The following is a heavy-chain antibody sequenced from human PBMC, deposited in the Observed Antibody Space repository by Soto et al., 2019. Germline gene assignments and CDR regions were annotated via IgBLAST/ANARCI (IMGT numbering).Heavy chain of an antibody. J-gene: IGHJ6*02. CDR3: ATGDQYCSGGSCSYGMDV. CDR2: ISAYNGHT. CDR1: GYSLIFYG. Sequence: GASVKVSCKASGYSLIFYGINWVRQAPGQGLEWMGWISAYNGHTSYAQKLQGRVTMTTDTSTNTAYMELRSLRSDDTAVYYCATGDQYCSGGSCSYGMDVWGQGTTVTVSS. V-gene: IGHV1-18*01. D-gene: IGHD2-15*01.